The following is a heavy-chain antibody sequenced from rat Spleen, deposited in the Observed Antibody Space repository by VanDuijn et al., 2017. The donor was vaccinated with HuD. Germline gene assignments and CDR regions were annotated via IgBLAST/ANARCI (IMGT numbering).Heavy chain of an antibody. V-gene: IGHV2-1*01. D-gene: IGHD1-12*02. CDR1: GFSLTSNS. CDR3: TRSEGSYYYDGTYYYPFAY. CDR2: IWGDGST. Sequence: QVQLKESGPGLVQPSQTLSLTCTVSGFSLTSNSVHCVRQPPGKGLEWMGGIWGDGSTDYNSALRSRLSINRDTSKSQVFLKMNSLQTDDTAIYFCTRSEGSYYYDGTYYYPFAYWGQGTLVTVSS. J-gene: IGHJ3*01.